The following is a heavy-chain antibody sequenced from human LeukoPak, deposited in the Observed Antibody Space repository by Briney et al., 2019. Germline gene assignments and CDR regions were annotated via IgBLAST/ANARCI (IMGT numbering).Heavy chain of an antibody. Sequence: PSETLSLTCTVSGGSISNYYWSWIRQPPGKGLEWIGYIYYSGSTNYNPSLKSRVTISVDTSKNQFSLKLSSVTAADTAVYYCARVGYYDSSGYFDYWGQGTLVTVSS. D-gene: IGHD3-22*01. V-gene: IGHV4-59*01. CDR3: ARVGYYDSSGYFDY. J-gene: IGHJ4*02. CDR2: IYYSGST. CDR1: GGSISNYY.